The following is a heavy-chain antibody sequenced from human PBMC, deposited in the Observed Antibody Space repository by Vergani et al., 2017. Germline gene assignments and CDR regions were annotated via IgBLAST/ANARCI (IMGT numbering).Heavy chain of an antibody. CDR2: IASSDTTV. CDR3: ARDYLDFSGSGSPYYFDH. J-gene: IGHJ4*02. V-gene: IGHV3-11*04. Sequence: QVQLVESGGGLVKPGGSLRLSCTASGFFFSDYYMSWLRQAPGKGLEWISYIASSDTTVYYADSVTGRFTISRDNAKNSLYLEMNSLRAEDTAVYYCARDYLDFSGSGSPYYFDHWGQGTQVTVSS. CDR1: GFFFSDYY. D-gene: IGHD3-10*01.